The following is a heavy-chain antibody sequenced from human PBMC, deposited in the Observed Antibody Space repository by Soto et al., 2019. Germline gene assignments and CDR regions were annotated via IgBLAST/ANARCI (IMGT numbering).Heavy chain of an antibody. D-gene: IGHD2-8*01. J-gene: IGHJ6*02. CDR2: IYWNDDK. V-gene: IGHV2-5*01. CDR1: ELSFSTRGED. Sequence: SGPTLVNLRQTLTLTCTFTELSFSTRGEDMGWIRQPPGKALDWIPLIYWNDDKRYSPSLKSRLTITKYSSKSQVDLTMTNMDPVDTATYYCAHSRGLTVCAPYYRYRMYVWGQGTTVIVSS. CDR3: AHSRGLTVCAPYYRYRMYV.